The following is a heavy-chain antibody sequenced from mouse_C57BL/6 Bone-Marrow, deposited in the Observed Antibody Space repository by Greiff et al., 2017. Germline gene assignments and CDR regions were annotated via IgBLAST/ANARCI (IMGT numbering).Heavy chain of an antibody. CDR1: GYSITSGYY. V-gene: IGHV3-6*01. CDR3: ARVPDGLFDY. D-gene: IGHD2-3*01. Sequence: VQLQQSGPGLVKPSQSLSLTCSVTGYSITSGYYWNWIRQFPGNKLEWMGYISYDGSNNYNPSLKNRISITRDTSKNQFFLKLNSVTTEDTATYYCARVPDGLFDYWGQGTTLTVSS. CDR2: ISYDGSN. J-gene: IGHJ2*01.